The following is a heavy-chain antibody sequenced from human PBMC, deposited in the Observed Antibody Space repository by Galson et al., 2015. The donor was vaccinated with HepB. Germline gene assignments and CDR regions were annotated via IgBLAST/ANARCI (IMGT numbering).Heavy chain of an antibody. CDR2: LNTNTGNP. CDR3: ARDEGSPELPFDY. Sequence: SVKVSCKASGYTFTSHGLNWVRQAPGQGLEWMGWLNTNTGNPTYAQGFTGRFVFSLDTSVSTAYLQISSLKAEDTAVYYCARDEGSPELPFDYWGQGTLVTVSS. J-gene: IGHJ4*02. CDR1: GYTFTSHG. D-gene: IGHD4-23*01. V-gene: IGHV7-4-1*02.